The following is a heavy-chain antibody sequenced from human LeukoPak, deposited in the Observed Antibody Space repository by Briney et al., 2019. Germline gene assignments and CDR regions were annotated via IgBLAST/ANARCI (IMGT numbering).Heavy chain of an antibody. J-gene: IGHJ4*02. CDR3: ARAFPHCTNGVCYPNDYFDY. V-gene: IGHV3-7*01. Sequence: GGSLRLSCAASGFTFSSYWMSWVRQAPGKGLEWVADIKQDGSEKYYVDSVKGRFTISRDNAKNSLYLQMNSLRAEDTAVYYCARAFPHCTNGVCYPNDYFDYWGQGTLVTVSS. CDR1: GFTFSSYW. CDR2: IKQDGSEK. D-gene: IGHD2-8*01.